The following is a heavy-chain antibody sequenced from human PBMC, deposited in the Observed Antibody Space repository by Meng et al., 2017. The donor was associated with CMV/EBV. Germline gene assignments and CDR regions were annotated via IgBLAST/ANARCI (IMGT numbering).Heavy chain of an antibody. V-gene: IGHV4-59*01. J-gene: IGHJ6*02. CDR1: GGSISSYY. CDR3: ARLNLMTTVTTPGSYYYYGMDV. D-gene: IGHD4-11*01. Sequence: GSLRLSCTVSGGSISSYYWSWIRQPPGKGLEWIGYIYYSGSTNYNPSLKSRVTISVDTSKNQCPLKLSSVTAADTAVYYCARLNLMTTVTTPGSYYYYGMDVWGQGTTVTVSS. CDR2: IYYSGST.